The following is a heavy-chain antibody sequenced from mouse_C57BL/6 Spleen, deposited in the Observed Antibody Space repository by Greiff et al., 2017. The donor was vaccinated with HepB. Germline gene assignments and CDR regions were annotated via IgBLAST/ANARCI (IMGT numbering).Heavy chain of an antibody. D-gene: IGHD3-2*02. CDR3: ARADSSGAYYAMDY. V-gene: IGHV1-82*01. CDR2: IYPGDGDT. J-gene: IGHJ4*01. CDR1: GYAFSSSW. Sequence: LLESGPELVKPGASVKISCKASGYAFSSSWMNWVKQRPGKGLEWIGRIYPGDGDTNYNGKFKGKATLTADKSSSTAYMQLSSLTSEDSAVYFCARADSSGAYYAMDYWGQGTSVTVSS.